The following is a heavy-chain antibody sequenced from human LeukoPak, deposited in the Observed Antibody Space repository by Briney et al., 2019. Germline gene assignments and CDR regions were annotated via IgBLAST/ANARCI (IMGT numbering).Heavy chain of an antibody. CDR2: ISWNSGSI. D-gene: IGHD3-22*01. Sequence: GGSLRLSCAASGFTFDDYAMHWVRQAPGKGLEWVSGISWNSGSIGYADSVKGRFTISRDNAKNSLYLQMNSLRAEDTAVYYCARHSSGYDNYFDYWGQGTLVTVSS. V-gene: IGHV3-9*01. J-gene: IGHJ4*02. CDR1: GFTFDDYA. CDR3: ARHSSGYDNYFDY.